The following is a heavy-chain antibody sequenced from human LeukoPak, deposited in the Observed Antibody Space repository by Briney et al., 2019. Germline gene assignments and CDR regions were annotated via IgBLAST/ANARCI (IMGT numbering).Heavy chain of an antibody. Sequence: PGGSLRLSCAASGFTFSSYAMSWVRQAPGKGLEWVSAISGSGGSTYYADSVKGRFTISRDNSKNTLYLQMNSLRAEDTAVYYCVKAQPIPYYDILTGLVSYYFDYWGQGTLVTVSS. J-gene: IGHJ4*02. CDR1: GFTFSSYA. CDR2: ISGSGGST. V-gene: IGHV3-23*01. CDR3: VKAQPIPYYDILTGLVSYYFDY. D-gene: IGHD3-9*01.